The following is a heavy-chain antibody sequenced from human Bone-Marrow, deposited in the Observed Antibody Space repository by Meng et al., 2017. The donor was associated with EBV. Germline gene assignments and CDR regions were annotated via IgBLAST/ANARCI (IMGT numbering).Heavy chain of an antibody. D-gene: IGHD3-16*02. V-gene: IGHV3-21*01. Sequence: EVQLVESGGGLVKPGGSLRLSCAASGFNFSSYSMNWVRQAPGKGLEWVSSISSSSSYIYYADSVKGRFTISRDNAKNSLYLQMNSLRAEDTAVYYCARDSMITFGGVIAPKWFDPWGQGTLGTVSS. CDR3: ARDSMITFGGVIAPKWFDP. CDR2: ISSSSSYI. J-gene: IGHJ5*02. CDR1: GFNFSSYS.